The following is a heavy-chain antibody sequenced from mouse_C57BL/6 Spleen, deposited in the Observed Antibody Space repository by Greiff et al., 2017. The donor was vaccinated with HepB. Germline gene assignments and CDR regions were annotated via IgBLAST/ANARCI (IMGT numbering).Heavy chain of an antibody. D-gene: IGHD1-1*01. CDR1: GFTFSDYG. J-gene: IGHJ4*01. CDR3: ARLYYGSSYAMDY. CDR2: ISSGSSTI. V-gene: IGHV5-17*01. Sequence: DVKLVESGGGLVKPGGSLKLSCAASGFTFSDYGMHWVRQAPEKGLEWVAYISSGSSTIYYADTVKGRFTISRDNAKNTLFLQMTSLRSEDTAMYYCARLYYGSSYAMDYWGQGTSVTVSS.